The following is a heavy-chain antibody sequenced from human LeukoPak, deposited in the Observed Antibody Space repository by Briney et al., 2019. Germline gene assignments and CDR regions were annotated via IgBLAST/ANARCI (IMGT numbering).Heavy chain of an antibody. D-gene: IGHD4-17*01. Sequence: GGSLRLSCAASGFTFSSYWMHWVRQAPGKGLVWVSRINSDGSSTSYADSVKGRFTISRDNAKNTLYLQMNSLRAEDTAVYYCAREGTVTKNYGAFDIWGQGTMVTASS. V-gene: IGHV3-74*01. CDR2: INSDGSST. J-gene: IGHJ3*02. CDR1: GFTFSSYW. CDR3: AREGTVTKNYGAFDI.